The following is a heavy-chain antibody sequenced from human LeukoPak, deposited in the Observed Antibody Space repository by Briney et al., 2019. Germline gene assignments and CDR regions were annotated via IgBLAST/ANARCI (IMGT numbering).Heavy chain of an antibody. V-gene: IGHV1-69*05. J-gene: IGHJ4*02. Sequence: GASVKVSCKASGGTFSSYAINWVRQAPGQGLEWMGRIIPIFGTANYAQKFQGRVTITTDESTSTAYMELSSLRSEDTAVYYCAREQVVYYGSGSYYTWGQGTLVTVSS. D-gene: IGHD3-10*01. CDR1: GGTFSSYA. CDR2: IIPIFGTA. CDR3: AREQVVYYGSGSYYT.